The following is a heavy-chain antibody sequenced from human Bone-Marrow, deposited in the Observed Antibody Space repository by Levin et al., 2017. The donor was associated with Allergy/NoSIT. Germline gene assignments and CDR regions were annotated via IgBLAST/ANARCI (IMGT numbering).Heavy chain of an antibody. CDR1: GDFISNHY. J-gene: IGHJ4*02. V-gene: IGHV4-4*07. CDR2: IYDGGKP. D-gene: IGHD2-15*01. CDR3: ARAHSDPQTKKWSMLGD. Sequence: KPSETLSLTCSVSGDFISNHYWNWIRQPAGKGLEWIGRIYDGGKPTYNLALKSRVTMSIDTSKSQYSLKLTSVSAADTAVDYCARAHSDPQTKKWSMLGDWGRGILVTVSS.